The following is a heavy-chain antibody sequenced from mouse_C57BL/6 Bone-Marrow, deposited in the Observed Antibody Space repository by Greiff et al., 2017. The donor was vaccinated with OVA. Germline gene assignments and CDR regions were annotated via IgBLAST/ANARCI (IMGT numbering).Heavy chain of an antibody. CDR2: INPYNGGT. Sequence: VQLKQSGPVLVKPGASVKMSCKASGYTFTDYYMNWVKQSHGKSLEWIGVINPYNGGTSYNQKFKGKATLTVDKSSSTAYMELNSLTSEDSAVYYCARGGYGVHAMDYWGQGTSVTVSS. V-gene: IGHV1-19*01. J-gene: IGHJ4*01. D-gene: IGHD2-2*01. CDR1: GYTFTDYY. CDR3: ARGGYGVHAMDY.